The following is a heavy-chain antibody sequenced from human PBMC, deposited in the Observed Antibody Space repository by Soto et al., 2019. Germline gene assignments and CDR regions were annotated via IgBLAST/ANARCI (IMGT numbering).Heavy chain of an antibody. Sequence: ASVKVSCKASGYTFTSYGISWVRQAPGQGLEWMGWIRAYNDNTNNAQKLQGRDTMTTDTSTSTAYMELRSLRSDDTAAYYYARERAGKLALDRTALDYWGQGTLVTVS. V-gene: IGHV1-18*01. CDR1: GYTFTSYG. J-gene: IGHJ4*02. D-gene: IGHD6-13*01. CDR3: ARERAGKLALDRTALDY. CDR2: IRAYNDNT.